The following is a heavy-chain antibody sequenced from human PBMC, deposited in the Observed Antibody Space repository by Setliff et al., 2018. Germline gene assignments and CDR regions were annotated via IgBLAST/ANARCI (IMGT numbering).Heavy chain of an antibody. CDR2: ISTYNDKT. CDR1: GYTFTNYG. V-gene: IGHV1-18*01. Sequence: ASVKVSCKASGYTFTNYGISWVRQAPGQGLEWMGWISTYNDKTDYAQTLQGRVTMTRDTSTSTAYMELSSLRSEDTAVYYCATPAIAAAGTLFFDYWGQGTLVTVSS. J-gene: IGHJ4*02. CDR3: ATPAIAAAGTLFFDY. D-gene: IGHD6-13*01.